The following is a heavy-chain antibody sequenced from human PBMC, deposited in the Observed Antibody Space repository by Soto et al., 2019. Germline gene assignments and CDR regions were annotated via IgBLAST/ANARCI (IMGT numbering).Heavy chain of an antibody. CDR1: VFTFSSYA. CDR2: ISSNGGST. V-gene: IGHV3-64D*06. J-gene: IGHJ4*02. Sequence: GGSLRLSCSASVFTFSSYAMRWVRQAPGKGLEYVSAISSNGGSTYYADSVKGRFTISRDNPKNTLYPQMSSLRAADTAVYYCVKGQMATRWGQGTLVTISS. CDR3: VKGQMATR. D-gene: IGHD5-12*01.